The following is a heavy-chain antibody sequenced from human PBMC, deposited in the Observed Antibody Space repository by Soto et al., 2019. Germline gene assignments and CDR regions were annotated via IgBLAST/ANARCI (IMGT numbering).Heavy chain of an antibody. D-gene: IGHD3-22*01. CDR2: MNPNSGNT. V-gene: IGHV1-8*01. CDR1: GYTFTSYD. Sequence: ASVKVSCKASGYTFTSYDINWVRQATGQGLEWMGWMNPNSGNTGYAQKFQGRVTMTRNTSISTAYMELSSLRSEDTAVYYCAKDLLPGVIVVAPPNYWGQGTLVTVSS. CDR3: AKDLLPGVIVVAPPNY. J-gene: IGHJ4*02.